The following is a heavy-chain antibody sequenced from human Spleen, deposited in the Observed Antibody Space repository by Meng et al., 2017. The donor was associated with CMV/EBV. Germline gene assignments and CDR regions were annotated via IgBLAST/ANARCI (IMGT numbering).Heavy chain of an antibody. CDR1: SGSVSDRY. V-gene: IGHV4-34*01. Sequence: YSGSVSDRYRGENHQPARKRVKWIGKNSHGRSTNYDQSLKGRVTISIDTSKNQFSLKLSSVTAADTAVYYCASIAVASPYRYFDLWGRGTLVTVSS. D-gene: IGHD6-19*01. CDR3: ASIAVASPYRYFDL. J-gene: IGHJ2*01. CDR2: NSHGRST.